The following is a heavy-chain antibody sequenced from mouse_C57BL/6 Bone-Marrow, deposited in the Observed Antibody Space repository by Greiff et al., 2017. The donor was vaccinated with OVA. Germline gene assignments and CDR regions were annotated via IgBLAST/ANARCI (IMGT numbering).Heavy chain of an antibody. Sequence: QVQLQQSGAELARPGASVKLSCKASGYTFTSYGISWVKQRTGQGLEWIGEIYPRSGNTYYNEKFKGKATLTADKSSSTAYMELRSLTSEDSAVYFCARRIYYDYPFAYWGQGTLVTVSA. CDR2: IYPRSGNT. J-gene: IGHJ3*01. V-gene: IGHV1-81*01. D-gene: IGHD2-4*01. CDR3: ARRIYYDYPFAY. CDR1: GYTFTSYG.